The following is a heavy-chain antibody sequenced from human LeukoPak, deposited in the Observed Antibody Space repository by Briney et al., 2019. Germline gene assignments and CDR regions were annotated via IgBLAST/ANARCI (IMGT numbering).Heavy chain of an antibody. CDR1: GGSISSRSSY. Sequence: SETLSLTCTVSGGSISSRSSYWGWIRQPPGKGLEWIGSIYYSGSTYYKPSLRSRVAISVDTSKNQFSLKLSSVTAADTAVYYGARRTYYYDSSGYLPGLFDYWGQGTLVTVSS. J-gene: IGHJ4*02. CDR2: IYYSGST. CDR3: ARRTYYYDSSGYLPGLFDY. V-gene: IGHV4-39*01. D-gene: IGHD3-22*01.